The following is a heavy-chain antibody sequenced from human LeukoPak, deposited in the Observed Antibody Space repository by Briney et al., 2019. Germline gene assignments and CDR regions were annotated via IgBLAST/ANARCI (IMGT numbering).Heavy chain of an antibody. Sequence: LRLSCAATGFTFSDFGMHWIRQPAGKGLEWIGRIYTSGSTNYNPSLKSRVTISVDTSKNQFSLKLSSVTAADTAVYYCAREGLNMVRGIIPKEAWGWFDPWGQGTLVTVSS. CDR2: IYTSGST. V-gene: IGHV4-4*07. CDR3: AREGLNMVRGIIPKEAWGWFDP. CDR1: GFTFSDFG. J-gene: IGHJ5*02. D-gene: IGHD3-10*01.